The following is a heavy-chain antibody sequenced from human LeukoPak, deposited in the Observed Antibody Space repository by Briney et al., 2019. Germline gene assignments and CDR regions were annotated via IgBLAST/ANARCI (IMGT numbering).Heavy chain of an antibody. CDR1: GGSITTYY. CDR3: ARTTMVRGTYYMDV. J-gene: IGHJ6*03. V-gene: IGHV4-4*07. Sequence: PSETLSLTCTVSGGSITTYYWSWIRQPAGKGLEWIGRSYISGSTNYNPSLRSRVTMSVDTSKNQFSLKLSSVTAADTAVYYCARTTMVRGTYYMDVWGKGTTVTISS. D-gene: IGHD3-10*01. CDR2: SYISGST.